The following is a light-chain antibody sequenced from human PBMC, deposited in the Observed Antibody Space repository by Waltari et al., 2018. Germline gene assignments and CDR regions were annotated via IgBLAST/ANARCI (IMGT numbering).Light chain of an antibody. CDR2: DST. J-gene: IGKJ4*01. CDR3: QQRSTWLLT. Sequence: DIVLTQSPVTLSLSPGDRATLSCRASQSVNSDLAWYQQKPGQAPRLLIYDSTNRATGIPARFSGSGSETDFTLTISSLEPEDFAVYYCQQRSTWLLTFGGGTKVEIK. V-gene: IGKV3-11*01. CDR1: QSVNSD.